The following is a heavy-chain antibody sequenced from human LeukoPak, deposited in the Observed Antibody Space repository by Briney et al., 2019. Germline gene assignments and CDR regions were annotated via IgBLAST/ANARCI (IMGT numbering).Heavy chain of an antibody. CDR2: FYHSGST. CDR1: GYSISSGFY. D-gene: IGHD3-3*01. Sequence: SEPLSLTCTVSGYSISSGFYWGWLRPPQGKGLEWIGSFYHSGSTYYNPSLKSRVTISVDTSKNPFSLKLSCLPAQGMALSYGSNRGYDFWSGWFDPWGQGTLVTVSS. J-gene: IGHJ5*02. V-gene: IGHV4-38-2*02. CDR3: SNRGYDFWSGWFDP.